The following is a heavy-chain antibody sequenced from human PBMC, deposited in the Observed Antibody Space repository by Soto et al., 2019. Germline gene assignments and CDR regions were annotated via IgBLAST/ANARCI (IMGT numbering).Heavy chain of an antibody. V-gene: IGHV1-69*13. CDR1: GGTFSSYA. J-gene: IGHJ4*02. D-gene: IGHD2-2*01. CDR2: IIPIFGTA. CDR3: ARVVGGYFDY. Sequence: GASVKVSCKASGGTFSSYAISWVRQAPGRGLEWMGGIIPIFGTANYAQKFQGRVTITADESTSTAYMELSSLRSEDTAVYYCARVVGGYFDYWGQGTLVTVSS.